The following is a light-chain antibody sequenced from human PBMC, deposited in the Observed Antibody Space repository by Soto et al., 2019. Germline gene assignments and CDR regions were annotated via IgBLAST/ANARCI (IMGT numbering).Light chain of an antibody. CDR2: EVS. CDR1: NSDIGTHNS. Sequence: QSALTQPASVSGSPGQSISISCTGTNSDIGTHNSVSWYRQHPGKAPKLMIYEVSNRPSGVSNRFSGSKSGNTASLTISGLQAEDEADYYCSSYTSSSTYVFGTGTKVTVL. J-gene: IGLJ1*01. CDR3: SSYTSSSTYV. V-gene: IGLV2-14*01.